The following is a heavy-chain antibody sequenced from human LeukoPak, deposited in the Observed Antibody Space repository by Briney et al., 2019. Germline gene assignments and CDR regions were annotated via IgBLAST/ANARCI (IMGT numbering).Heavy chain of an antibody. D-gene: IGHD6-6*01. CDR3: ARARREGSRPYYYYMDV. V-gene: IGHV1-69*05. J-gene: IGHJ6*03. CDR1: GGTFSSYA. Sequence: GASVKVSCKASGGTFSSYAISWVRQAPGQGLEWMGGIIPIFGTANYAQKFQGRVTITTDESTITAYMELSSLRSEDTAVYYCARARREGSRPYYYYMDVWGKGTTVTVSS. CDR2: IIPIFGTA.